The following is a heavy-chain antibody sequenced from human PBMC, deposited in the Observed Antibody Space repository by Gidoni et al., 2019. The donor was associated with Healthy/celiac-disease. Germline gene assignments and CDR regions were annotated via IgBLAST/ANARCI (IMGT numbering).Heavy chain of an antibody. V-gene: IGHV3-21*01. D-gene: IGHD4-4*01. Sequence: EVQLVESGGGLVKPGGSLRLSCAAAGFTFSSYSMNCVRQAPGKGLEWVSSISSSSSYIYYADSVKGRFTISRDNAKNSLYLQMNSLRAEDTAVYYCAREVKGSSDAFDIWGQGTMVTVSS. CDR2: ISSSSSYI. J-gene: IGHJ3*02. CDR1: GFTFSSYS. CDR3: AREVKGSSDAFDI.